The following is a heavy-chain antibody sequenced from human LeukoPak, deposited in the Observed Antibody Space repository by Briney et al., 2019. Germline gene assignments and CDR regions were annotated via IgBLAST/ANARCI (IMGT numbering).Heavy chain of an antibody. J-gene: IGHJ5*02. Sequence: SETLSLTCAVYGGSFSGYYWSWIRQPPGKGLEWIGEINHSGSTNYNPSLKSRVTISVDTSKNQFSLKLSSVTAADTAVYYCAREDSSSWNNWFDPWGQGTLVTVSS. V-gene: IGHV4-34*01. CDR2: INHSGST. D-gene: IGHD6-13*01. CDR1: GGSFSGYY. CDR3: AREDSSSWNNWFDP.